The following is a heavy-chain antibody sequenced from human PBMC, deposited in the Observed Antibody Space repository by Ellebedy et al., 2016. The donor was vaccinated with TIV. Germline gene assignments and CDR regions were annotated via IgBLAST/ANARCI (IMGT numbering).Heavy chain of an antibody. D-gene: IGHD2-2*02. CDR1: GFTFSSYT. J-gene: IGHJ1*01. Sequence: GGSLRLSXAASGFTFSSYTTSWVRQAPGKGLEWVSAIRGSGVSTYYADSVKGRFTISRDNSKNTLYLQMNSLRAEDTAVYYCAKDPGYCSSTSCYRYFQHWGQGTLVTVSS. V-gene: IGHV3-23*01. CDR3: AKDPGYCSSTSCYRYFQH. CDR2: IRGSGVST.